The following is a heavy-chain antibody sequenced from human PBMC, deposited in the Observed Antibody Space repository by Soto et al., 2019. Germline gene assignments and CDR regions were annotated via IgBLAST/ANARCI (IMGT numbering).Heavy chain of an antibody. CDR2: IYYSGST. CDR3: ARDPSDYGDYVGYFDL. V-gene: IGHV4-61*01. D-gene: IGHD4-17*01. CDR1: GGSVSSGSYY. Sequence: QVQLQESGPGLVKPSETLSLTCTVSGGSVSSGSYYWSWIRQPPGKGLEWIGYIYYSGSTNYNPSLKSRVTISVDTSKNQFSLKLSSVTAADTAVXYCARDPSDYGDYVGYFDLWGRGTLVTVSS. J-gene: IGHJ2*01.